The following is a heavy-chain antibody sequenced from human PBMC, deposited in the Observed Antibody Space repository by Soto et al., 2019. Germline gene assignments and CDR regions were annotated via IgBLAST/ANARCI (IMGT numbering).Heavy chain of an antibody. CDR3: ARVLWFGELLQHDAFDI. D-gene: IGHD3-10*01. J-gene: IGHJ3*02. Sequence: SETLSLTCAVSGGSISSSNWWSWVRQPPGKGLEWIGDIYHSGSTNYNPSLKSRVTISVDTSKNQFSLKLSSVTAADTAVYYCARVLWFGELLQHDAFDIWGQGTMVTVSS. V-gene: IGHV4-4*02. CDR1: GGSISSSNW. CDR2: IYHSGST.